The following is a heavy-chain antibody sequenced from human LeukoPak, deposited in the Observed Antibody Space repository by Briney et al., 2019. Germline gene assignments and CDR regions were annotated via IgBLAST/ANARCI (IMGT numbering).Heavy chain of an antibody. D-gene: IGHD5-18*01. Sequence: GGSLRLSCEASGFTFSSFGMHWVRQAPGKGLEWAAFIRRDGDVIYYADSVKGRFTISRDNSRNMVYLQLNSLRPEDTAVYYCAYSRSPPGRGAFDIWGQGTMVAVSS. V-gene: IGHV3-30*02. CDR1: GFTFSSFG. CDR3: AYSRSPPGRGAFDI. CDR2: IRRDGDVI. J-gene: IGHJ3*02.